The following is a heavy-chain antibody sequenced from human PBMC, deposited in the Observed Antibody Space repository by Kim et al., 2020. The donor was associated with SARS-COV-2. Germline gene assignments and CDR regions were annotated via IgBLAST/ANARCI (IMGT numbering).Heavy chain of an antibody. D-gene: IGHD6-13*01. CDR3: ARGRAAADYYYYYGMDV. V-gene: IGHV4-59*09. Sequence: LKSRVTISVDTSKNQFSLKLSSVTAADTAVYYCARGRAAADYYYYYGMDVWGQGTTVTVSS. J-gene: IGHJ6*02.